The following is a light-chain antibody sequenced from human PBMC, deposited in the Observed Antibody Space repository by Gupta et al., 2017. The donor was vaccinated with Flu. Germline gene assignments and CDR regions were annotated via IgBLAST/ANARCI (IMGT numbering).Light chain of an antibody. CDR3: QVWDSSSDLVV. CDR1: NIGGKT. Sequence: SYVLTQPPSVSVAPGQTARITCGGNNIGGKTVHWYRQRPGQAPVLVVYDDSGRPSGIPERFSGSNSGNTATLTTSRVEAGDEADYYCQVWDSSSDLVVFGGGTKLTVL. J-gene: IGLJ2*01. V-gene: IGLV3-21*02. CDR2: DDS.